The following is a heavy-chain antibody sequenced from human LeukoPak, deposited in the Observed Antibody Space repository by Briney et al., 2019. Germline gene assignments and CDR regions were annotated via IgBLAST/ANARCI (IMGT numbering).Heavy chain of an antibody. CDR3: ARGLSESSSSSMGY. CDR2: ITSSSSYI. Sequence: SGGSLRLSCAASGFAFSRYSMNWVRQAPGKGLEWVSSITSSSSYIYYADSVKGRFTISRDNSKNSLYLQMNSLRAEDTAVYYCARGLSESSSSSMGYWGQGTLVTVSS. J-gene: IGHJ4*02. CDR1: GFAFSRYS. V-gene: IGHV3-21*01. D-gene: IGHD2-2*01.